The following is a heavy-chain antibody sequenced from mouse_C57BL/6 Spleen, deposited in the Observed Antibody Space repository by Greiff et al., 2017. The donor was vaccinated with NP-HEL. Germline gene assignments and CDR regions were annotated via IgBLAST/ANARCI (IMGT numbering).Heavy chain of an antibody. CDR3: ARGRDAMDY. CDR2: ISYDGSN. J-gene: IGHJ4*01. Sequence: VQLKESGPGLVKPSQSLSLTCSVTGYSITSGYYWNWIRQFPGNKLEWMGYISYDGSNNYNPSLKNRISITRDTSKNQFFLKLNSVTTEDTATYYCARGRDAMDYWGQGTSVTVSS. V-gene: IGHV3-6*01. CDR1: GYSITSGYY.